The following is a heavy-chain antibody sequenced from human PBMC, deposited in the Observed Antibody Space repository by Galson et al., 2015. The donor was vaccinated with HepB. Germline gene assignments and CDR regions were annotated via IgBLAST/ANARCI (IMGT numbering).Heavy chain of an antibody. J-gene: IGHJ3*02. CDR2: IYFGGRT. V-gene: IGHV4-39*01. D-gene: IGHD2-8*01. CDR3: ARPLVLNGRFTPGVGPFHI. Sequence: SETLYLTCAVSGVSISGGQYYWGWIRQSPTKGLDWIGSIYFGGRTYFSPSFQSRVAMSVDTSKNRLSLTLRSMTAADTAVYYCARPLVLNGRFTPGVGPFHIWGHGTMVTVS. CDR1: GVSISGGQYY.